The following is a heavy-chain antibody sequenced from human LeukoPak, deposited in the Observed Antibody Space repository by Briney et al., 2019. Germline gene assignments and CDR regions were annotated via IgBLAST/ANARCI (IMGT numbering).Heavy chain of an antibody. J-gene: IGHJ3*02. Sequence: GGSLRLSCAASGFTFSTYAMSWVRRTPGKGLEWVSAITGPGGSTYYADSVKGRFTISRDNAKNSLYLQMNSLRAEDTAVYYCARAPGGFDAFDIWGQGTMVTVSS. CDR3: ARAPGGFDAFDI. V-gene: IGHV3-23*01. CDR1: GFTFSTYA. CDR2: ITGPGGST.